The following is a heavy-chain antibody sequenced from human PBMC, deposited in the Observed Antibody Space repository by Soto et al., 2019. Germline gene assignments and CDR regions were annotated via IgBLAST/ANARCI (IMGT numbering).Heavy chain of an antibody. D-gene: IGHD3-10*01. V-gene: IGHV3-30*03. Sequence: VGSLRLSCAASDFDFSSYGIHWVRQAPGKGLEWVAASSYDGRETFYADSAKGRFTVSKEMSKNTAFLQMNALRHEDTAVYFWASDSGWPILNFDTWGQGTPVTVSS. CDR3: ASDSGWPILNFDT. J-gene: IGHJ4*02. CDR2: SSYDGRET. CDR1: DFDFSSYG.